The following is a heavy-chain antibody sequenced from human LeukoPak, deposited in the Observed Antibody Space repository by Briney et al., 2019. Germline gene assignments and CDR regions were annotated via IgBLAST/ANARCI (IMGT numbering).Heavy chain of an antibody. D-gene: IGHD2-8*01. CDR1: GFTFSNYW. CDR3: ARSQSGVFDV. CDR2: LNGDGTNI. V-gene: IGHV3-74*01. J-gene: IGHJ3*01. Sequence: PGGSLRLSCVASGFTFSNYWMQWVRQVPGKGLVWVSRLNGDGTNIIYADSVKGRFTISRDNAEITLYLQMNSLRAEDTALYYCARSQSGVFDVWGQGTMVTVSS.